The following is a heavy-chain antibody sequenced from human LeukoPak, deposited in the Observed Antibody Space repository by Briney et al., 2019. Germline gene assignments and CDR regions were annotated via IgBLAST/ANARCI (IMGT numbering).Heavy chain of an antibody. CDR2: INPNSGGT. V-gene: IGHV1-2*02. D-gene: IGHD1-14*01. CDR3: ARGGPDNAIDY. CDR1: GYSFTGDY. Sequence: ASVKVSCKASGYSFTGDYMHWVRQAPGQGLEWMGWINPNSGGTNYAQKFQGRVTMTRDTSITTAYMELSSLRSDDTAVYYCARGGPDNAIDYWGQGTLVTVSS. J-gene: IGHJ4*02.